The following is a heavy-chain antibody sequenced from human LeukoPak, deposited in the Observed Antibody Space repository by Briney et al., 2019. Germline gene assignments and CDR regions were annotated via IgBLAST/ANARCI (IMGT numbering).Heavy chain of an antibody. Sequence: PSETLSLTCAVYGGSFSGYYWSWIRQPPGKGLEWVANIKHDGSEKYYMDSVKGRFTISRDNAKNSLYLQMNSLRAEDTAVYYCARHFYCSSTSCYSYGMDVWGQGTTVTVSS. V-gene: IGHV3-7*01. CDR1: GGSFSGYY. D-gene: IGHD2-2*01. J-gene: IGHJ6*02. CDR2: IKHDGSEK. CDR3: ARHFYCSSTSCYSYGMDV.